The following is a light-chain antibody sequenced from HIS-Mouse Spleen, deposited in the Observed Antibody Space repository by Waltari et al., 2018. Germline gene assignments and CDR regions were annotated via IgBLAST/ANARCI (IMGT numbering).Light chain of an antibody. CDR3: PQYGSSPPVT. CDR1: QSVSSSY. V-gene: IGKV3-20*01. J-gene: IGKJ4*01. Sequence: EIVLTQSPGTLSLSPGERATLSCRAIQSVSSSYLAWYQQKPGQAPRLLTSGASSRATGIPDRFSGSGSRTEFTPTISRLEPEDFAVYYCPQYGSSPPVTFGGGTKVEIK. CDR2: GAS.